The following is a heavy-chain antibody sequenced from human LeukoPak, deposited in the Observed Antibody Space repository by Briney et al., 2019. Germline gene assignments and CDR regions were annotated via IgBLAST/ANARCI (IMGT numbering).Heavy chain of an antibody. CDR2: IRPDGSEG. V-gene: IGHV3-7*03. CDR1: GITFSNSW. J-gene: IGHJ4*02. Sequence: GGSLRLSCTTSGITFSNSWMSWVRQAPGKGLEGVAAIRPDGSEGYYADSVRGRFTISRDNSKNSFYLQMNSLRAEDTAVYYCAKEYGYTYGEFDYWGQGTLVTVSS. D-gene: IGHD5-18*01. CDR3: AKEYGYTYGEFDY.